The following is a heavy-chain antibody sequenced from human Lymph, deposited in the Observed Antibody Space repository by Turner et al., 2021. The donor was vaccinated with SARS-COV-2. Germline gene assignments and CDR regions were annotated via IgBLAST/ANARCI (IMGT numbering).Heavy chain of an antibody. CDR3: SRVRYIGGGMDV. CDR1: AYTYTSYA. J-gene: IGHJ6*02. CDR2: MNPNSGNT. D-gene: IGHD1-26*01. Sequence: QEQLVQSGDEVKQPGAWVKVSCKMPAYTYTSYAINWVRQSTGQGLEGRRLMNPNSGNTGYAQKSQGRDTIPRNTSISTAYMKLSSLRADDTSVNYCSRVRYIGGGMDVWGQGTTVTVSS. V-gene: IGHV1-8*03.